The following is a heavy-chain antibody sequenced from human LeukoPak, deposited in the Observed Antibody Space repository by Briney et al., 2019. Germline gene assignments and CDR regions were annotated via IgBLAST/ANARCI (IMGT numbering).Heavy chain of an antibody. CDR2: ISGSGGST. Sequence: GGSLRLSCAASGFTFSSYAMSWVRQAPGKGLEWVSAISGSGGSTYYADSVKGRFTISRDNSENTLYLQMNSLRAEDTAVYYCAKDRSDIVLMVLSYWGQGTLVTVSS. CDR3: AKDRSDIVLMVLSY. J-gene: IGHJ4*02. V-gene: IGHV3-23*01. CDR1: GFTFSSYA. D-gene: IGHD2-8*01.